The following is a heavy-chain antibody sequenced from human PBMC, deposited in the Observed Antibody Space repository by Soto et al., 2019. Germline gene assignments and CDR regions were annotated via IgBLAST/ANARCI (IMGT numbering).Heavy chain of an antibody. D-gene: IGHD2-2*01. CDR2: IYASGTT. CDR1: EFSVSSNY. CDR3: ARNPYCFASGCYYTDY. Sequence: EVQLVESGGGLVQPGESLRLSCAASEFSVSSNYMSWVRQAPGKGMEWVAVIYASGTTYYADSVSGRFTISSDSSKNTLYLQMNSLRAEATAVYSCARNPYCFASGCYYTDYWGQGTLVTVSS. V-gene: IGHV3-66*01. J-gene: IGHJ4*02.